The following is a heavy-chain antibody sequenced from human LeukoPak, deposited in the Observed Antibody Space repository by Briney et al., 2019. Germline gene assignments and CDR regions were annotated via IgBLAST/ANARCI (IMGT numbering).Heavy chain of an antibody. CDR3: ARVWRYSSSWHPRTKYYYYYMDV. CDR2: ISSSGSTI. CDR1: GFTFSSYE. V-gene: IGHV3-48*03. D-gene: IGHD6-13*01. J-gene: IGHJ6*03. Sequence: PGGSLRLSCAASGFTFSSYEMNWVRQAPGKGLEWVSYISSSGSTIYYADSVKGRFTISRDNAKNSLYLQMNSLRAEDTAVYYCARVWRYSSSWHPRTKYYYYYMDVWGKGTTVTVSS.